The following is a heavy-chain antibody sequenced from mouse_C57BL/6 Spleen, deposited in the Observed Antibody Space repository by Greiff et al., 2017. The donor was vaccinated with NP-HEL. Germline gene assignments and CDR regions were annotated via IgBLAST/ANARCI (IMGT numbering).Heavy chain of an antibody. CDR1: GYTFTDYE. V-gene: IGHV1-15*01. Sequence: VQLQQSGAELVRPGASVTLSCKASGYTFTDYEMHWVKQTPVHGLEWIGAIDPETGGTAYNQKVKGKAILTADKSSSTAYMELRSLTSEDSAVYYCTGRNYAMDYWGQGTSATVSS. CDR3: TGRNYAMDY. D-gene: IGHD1-1*01. J-gene: IGHJ4*01. CDR2: IDPETGGT.